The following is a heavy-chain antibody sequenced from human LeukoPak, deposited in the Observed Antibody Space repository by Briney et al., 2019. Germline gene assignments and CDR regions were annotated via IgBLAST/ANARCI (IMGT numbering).Heavy chain of an antibody. CDR2: IYYSGST. V-gene: IGHV4-30-4*01. D-gene: IGHD2-21*02. J-gene: IGHJ4*02. CDR1: GGSISSGDYY. CDR3: ARGHSVVTAFFDY. Sequence: SETLSLTCTVSGGSISSGDYYWSWIRQPPGKGLEWIGYIYYSGSTYYNPSLKSRVTISVDTSKNQFSLKLSSVTAADTAVYYCARGHSVVTAFFDYWGQGTLVTVSS.